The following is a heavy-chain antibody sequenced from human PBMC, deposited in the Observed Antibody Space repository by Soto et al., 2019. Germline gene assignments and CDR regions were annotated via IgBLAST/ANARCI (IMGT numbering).Heavy chain of an antibody. CDR2: IIPIFGTA. D-gene: IGHD4-17*01. CDR3: ARSFLGDYFFYYGMDV. Sequence: QVQLVQSGAEVKKPGSSVKVSCKASGGTFSSYAISWVRQAPGQGLEWMGGIIPIFGTANYAQKFQGRVAITADESTSTDYMELSSVRSEDTAVYYCARSFLGDYFFYYGMDVWGQGTTVTVSS. CDR1: GGTFSSYA. V-gene: IGHV1-69*01. J-gene: IGHJ6*02.